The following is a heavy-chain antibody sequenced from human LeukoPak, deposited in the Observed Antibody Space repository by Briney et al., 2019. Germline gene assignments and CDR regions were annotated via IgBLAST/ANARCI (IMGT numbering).Heavy chain of an antibody. CDR1: GGTFTSYD. V-gene: IGHV1-69*05. Sequence: ASVKVSCKASGGTFTSYDISWVRQAPGQGLEWMGGIIPIFGTANYAQKFQGRVTITTDESTSTAYMELSILRSEDTAVYYCAGASSSWYANYYYYYMDVWGKGTTVTVSS. CDR2: IIPIFGTA. CDR3: AGASSSWYANYYYYYMDV. D-gene: IGHD6-13*01. J-gene: IGHJ6*03.